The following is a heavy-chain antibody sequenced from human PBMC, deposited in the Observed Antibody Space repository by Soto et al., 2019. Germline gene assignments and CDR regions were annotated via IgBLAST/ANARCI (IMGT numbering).Heavy chain of an antibody. D-gene: IGHD2-15*01. V-gene: IGHV3-33*08. CDR2: IWYDGSNK. Sequence: GGSLRLSCAASGFTFSSYAMSWVRQAPGKGLEWVAVIWYDGSNKYYADSVKGRFTISRDNSKNTLYLQMNSLRAEDTAVYYCSRDQKGYCSGGSCSSFDIWGQGTMVTVSS. CDR1: GFTFSSYA. J-gene: IGHJ3*02. CDR3: SRDQKGYCSGGSCSSFDI.